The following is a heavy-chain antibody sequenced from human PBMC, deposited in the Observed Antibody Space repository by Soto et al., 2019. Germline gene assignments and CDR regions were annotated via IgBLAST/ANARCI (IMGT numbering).Heavy chain of an antibody. Sequence: QVELVESGGGVVQPGRSLRLSCAASGFTFSSCGMHWVRQAPGKGLERVAVISNDGSNKYYADSVQGRFTISRDNSKNTLYLQMNSLRAEYTAVYYCAKEWVYDSSGWSFDYWGQGTLVTVSS. D-gene: IGHD3-22*01. V-gene: IGHV3-30*18. CDR3: AKEWVYDSSGWSFDY. CDR1: GFTFSSCG. J-gene: IGHJ4*02. CDR2: ISNDGSNK.